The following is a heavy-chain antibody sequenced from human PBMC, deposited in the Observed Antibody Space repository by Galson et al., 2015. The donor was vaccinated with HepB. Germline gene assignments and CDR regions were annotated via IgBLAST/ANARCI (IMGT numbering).Heavy chain of an antibody. J-gene: IGHJ4*02. D-gene: IGHD2-21*01. V-gene: IGHV3-23*01. CDR2: ISGSGIKT. Sequence: SLRLSCAASGFTLSSHAMTWVRQAPGKGPEWVSSISGSGIKTHYADSVKGRFTISRDNFKNTVYLQLTSLRVEDTAVYYCAKNLGKGEDGVCYCHLDCWGQGTLVTVSS. CDR3: AKNLGKGEDGVCYCHLDC. CDR1: GFTLSSHA.